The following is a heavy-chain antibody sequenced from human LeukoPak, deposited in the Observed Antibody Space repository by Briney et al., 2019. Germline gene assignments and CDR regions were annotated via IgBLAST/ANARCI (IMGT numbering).Heavy chain of an antibody. J-gene: IGHJ6*03. CDR1: GCSFSGYD. V-gene: IGHV3-30*02. CDR2: IRYDGSNE. Sequence: PGGSLRLSCAASGCSFSGYDMHWVRQAPGKGLEWVVYIRYDGSNEYYADSVKGRFTISRDKSKNTLSLQMNGLRVEDTAVYYCAKVMPRGRIRFYSYYMDVWGEGATVTVS. CDR3: AKVMPRGRIRFYSYYMDV. D-gene: IGHD2-15*01.